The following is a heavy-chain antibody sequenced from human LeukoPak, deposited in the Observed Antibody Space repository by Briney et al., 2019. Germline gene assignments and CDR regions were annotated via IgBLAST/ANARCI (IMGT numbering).Heavy chain of an antibody. CDR1: GFTFSSYV. J-gene: IGHJ4*02. CDR2: ISYDGSNE. V-gene: IGHV3-30*04. CDR3: ARSPTSWYFDY. Sequence: GGSLRLSCAASGFTFSSYVMHWVRQAPGKGLEWVAIISYDGSNEYYADSVKGRFTISRDNSKNTLYLQMNSLRPEDTSVYYCARSPTSWYFDYWGQGTLVTVSS. D-gene: IGHD2-2*01.